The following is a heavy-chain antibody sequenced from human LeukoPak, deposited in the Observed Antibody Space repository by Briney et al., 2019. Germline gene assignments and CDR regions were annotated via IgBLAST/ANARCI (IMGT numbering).Heavy chain of an antibody. CDR1: GGSISSSSYY. V-gene: IGHV4-39*01. Sequence: SETLSLTCTVSGGSISSSSYYRGWIRQPPGKGLEWIGSIYYSGSTYYNPSLKSRVTISVDTSKNQFSLKLSSVTAADTAVYYCARQPGYCSSTSCWFDYWGQGTLVTVSS. CDR2: IYYSGST. J-gene: IGHJ4*02. D-gene: IGHD2-2*01. CDR3: ARQPGYCSSTSCWFDY.